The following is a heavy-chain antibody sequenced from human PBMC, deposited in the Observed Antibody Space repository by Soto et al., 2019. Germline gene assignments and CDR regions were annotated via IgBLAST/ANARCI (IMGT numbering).Heavy chain of an antibody. V-gene: IGHV3-30*03. CDR2: ISYDGSNK. CDR3: ATSRWLQLRGYFDY. Sequence: GGSLRLSCAASGFTFSSYGMHWVRQAPGKGLEWVAVISYDGSNKYYADSVKGRFTISRDNSKNTLYLQMNSLRAEDMAVYYCATSRWLQLRGYFDYWGQGTLVTVSS. D-gene: IGHD5-12*01. J-gene: IGHJ4*02. CDR1: GFTFSSYG.